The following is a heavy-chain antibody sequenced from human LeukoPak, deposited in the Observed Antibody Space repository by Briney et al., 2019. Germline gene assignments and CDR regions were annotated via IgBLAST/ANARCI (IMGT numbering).Heavy chain of an antibody. J-gene: IGHJ4*02. CDR3: ARDTPDPDYDSNGYYLDFDY. Sequence: GGSLRLSCAASGFTFSSYSMNWVRQAPGKGLEWVSSISSSSSYIYYADSVKGRFTISRDNAKNSLYLQMNSLRAEDTAVYYCARDTPDPDYDSNGYYLDFDYWGQGTLVTVSS. CDR2: ISSSSSYI. V-gene: IGHV3-21*01. CDR1: GFTFSSYS. D-gene: IGHD3-22*01.